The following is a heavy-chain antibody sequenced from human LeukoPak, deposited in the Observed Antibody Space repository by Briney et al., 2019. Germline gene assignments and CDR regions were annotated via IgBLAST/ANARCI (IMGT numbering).Heavy chain of an antibody. J-gene: IGHJ5*02. CDR3: ARHIYGGMAAPGWFDP. D-gene: IGHD6-13*01. CDR1: GGSISSYY. Sequence: SETLSLTCTVSGGSISSYYWSWIRQPPGKGLEWIGYIYYSGSTNYNPSLKSRVTISVDTSKNQFSLKLSSVTAADTAVYYCARHIYGGMAAPGWFDPWGQGTLVTVSS. CDR2: IYYSGST. V-gene: IGHV4-59*08.